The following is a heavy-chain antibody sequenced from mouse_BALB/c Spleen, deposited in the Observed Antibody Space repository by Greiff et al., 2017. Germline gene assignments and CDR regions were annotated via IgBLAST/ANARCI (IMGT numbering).Heavy chain of an antibody. CDR2: ISSGGSYT. D-gene: IGHD2-4*01. Sequence: EVMLVESGGGLVKPGGSLKLSCAASGFTFSSYAMSWVRQSPEKRLEWVAEISSGGSYTYYPDTVTGRFTISRDNARNILYLQMSSLRSEDTAMYYCARMGDYDYDAGLDYWGQGTTLTVSS. J-gene: IGHJ2*01. CDR1: GFTFSSYA. V-gene: IGHV5-9-4*01. CDR3: ARMGDYDYDAGLDY.